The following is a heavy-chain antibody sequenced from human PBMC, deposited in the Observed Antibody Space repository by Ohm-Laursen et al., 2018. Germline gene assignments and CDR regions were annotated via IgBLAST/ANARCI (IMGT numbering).Heavy chain of an antibody. V-gene: IGHV3-23*01. J-gene: IGHJ2*01. D-gene: IGHD3/OR15-3a*01. CDR1: GFTFSSYA. CDR2: ISGSGGST. Sequence: SLRLSCSAPGFTFSSYAMSWVRQAPGKGLEWVSAISGSGGSTYYADSVKGRFTISRDNSKNTLYLQMNSLRAEDTAVYYCAKGSDWRLHWYFDLWGRGTLVTVSS. CDR3: AKGSDWRLHWYFDL.